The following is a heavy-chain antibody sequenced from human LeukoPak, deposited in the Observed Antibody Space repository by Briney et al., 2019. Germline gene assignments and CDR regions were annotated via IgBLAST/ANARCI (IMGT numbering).Heavy chain of an antibody. Sequence: GGSLRLSCAGSGFPFAAFSVHWVRQAPGKGLEWVSSIGSGDGGYIYYADSVRGRFTISRDNAEDSVYLQMKSLRAEDTAVYYCARGNAPLPFDYWGQGTPVTVSS. V-gene: IGHV3-21*01. D-gene: IGHD2-2*01. CDR3: ARGNAPLPFDY. CDR2: IGSGDGGYI. CDR1: GFPFAAFS. J-gene: IGHJ4*02.